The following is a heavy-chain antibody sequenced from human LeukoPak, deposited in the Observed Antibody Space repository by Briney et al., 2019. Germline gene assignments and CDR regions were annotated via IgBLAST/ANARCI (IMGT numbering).Heavy chain of an antibody. D-gene: IGHD2-8*01. CDR1: GGSFSSYF. V-gene: IGHV4-59*08. Sequence: SETLSLTCTVSGGSFSSYFWNWIRQPPGKGLEWIGYIYSSGSANYNPSLKSRVAISLGTSQNQFSLKLSSVTAADTAVYYCARQDARAYSLRDWGQGTLVTVSS. J-gene: IGHJ1*01. CDR3: ARQDARAYSLRD. CDR2: IYSSGSA.